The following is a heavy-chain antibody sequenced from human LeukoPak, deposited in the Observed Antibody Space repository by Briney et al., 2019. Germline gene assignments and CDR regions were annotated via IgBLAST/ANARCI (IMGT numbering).Heavy chain of an antibody. J-gene: IGHJ4*02. CDR1: GFSLSTSGMR. CDR2: IDWDDDK. V-gene: IGHV2-70*04. Sequence: SGPTLVNPTQTLTLTCTFSGFSLSTSGMRVSWIRQPPGKALEWLARIDWDDDKFYSTSLKTRLTISKDTSKNQVVLTMTNMDPVDTATYYCARTVEVRGVFGASYYFDYRGQGTLVTVSS. CDR3: ARTVEVRGVFGASYYFDY. D-gene: IGHD3-10*01.